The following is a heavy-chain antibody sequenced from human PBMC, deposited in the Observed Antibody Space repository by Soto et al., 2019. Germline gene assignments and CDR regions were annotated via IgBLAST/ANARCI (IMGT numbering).Heavy chain of an antibody. D-gene: IGHD1-26*01. Sequence: QVQLVQSGAEVKKPGSSVKVSCKASGGTFSSYAISWVRQAPGQGLEWKGGIIPIFGTANYAQKFQGRVTITADEATSTAYMELSSLRSEDTAVYYCASVGGIVEATLPFRAFDIWGQGTMVTVSS. CDR2: IIPIFGTA. J-gene: IGHJ3*02. V-gene: IGHV1-69*01. CDR1: GGTFSSYA. CDR3: ASVGGIVEATLPFRAFDI.